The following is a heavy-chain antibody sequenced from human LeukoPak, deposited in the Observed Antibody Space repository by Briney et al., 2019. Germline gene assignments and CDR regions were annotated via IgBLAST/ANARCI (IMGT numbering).Heavy chain of an antibody. V-gene: IGHV3-7*01. CDR3: VRASRSSSTDS. D-gene: IGHD6-6*01. Sequence: GGSLRLSCAASGFTFNNYWTSWVRQAPGKGLEWVANIKQDGSVKNYVDYMEGRFTISRDNAKNSLYLQMNGLRAEDTAVYYCVRASRSSSTDSWGQGTLVTVSS. CDR1: GFTFNNYW. CDR2: IKQDGSVK. J-gene: IGHJ5*01.